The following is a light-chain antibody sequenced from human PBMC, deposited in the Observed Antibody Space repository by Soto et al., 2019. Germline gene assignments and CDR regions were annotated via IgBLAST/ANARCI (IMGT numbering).Light chain of an antibody. CDR1: QSVGTK. J-gene: IGKJ1*01. CDR3: QQYGSSPRT. Sequence: EIVLKQSPATLSLSPGERATLSCRASQSVGTKLAWYQQTRGQAPRLLIYGASSRATGIPDRFSGSGSGTDFTLSISRLEPEDFVVYYCQQYGSSPRTFGQGTKVDIK. V-gene: IGKV3-20*01. CDR2: GAS.